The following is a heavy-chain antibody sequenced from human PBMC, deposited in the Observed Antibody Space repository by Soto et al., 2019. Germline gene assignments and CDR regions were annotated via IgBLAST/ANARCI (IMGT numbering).Heavy chain of an antibody. V-gene: IGHV3-30-3*01. CDR1: GFTFSSYA. D-gene: IGHD5-18*01. CDR3: AGPDTAMVTFDY. CDR2: ISYDGSNK. J-gene: IGHJ4*02. Sequence: GGSLRLSCAASGFTFSSYAMHWVRQAPGKGLEWVAVISYDGSNKYYADSVKGRFTISRDNSKNTLYLQMNSLRAEDTAVYYCAGPDTAMVTFDYWGQGTLVTVSS.